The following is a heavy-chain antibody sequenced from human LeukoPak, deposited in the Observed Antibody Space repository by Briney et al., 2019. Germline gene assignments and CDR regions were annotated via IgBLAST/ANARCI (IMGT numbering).Heavy chain of an antibody. CDR3: ARDRAVYYDILTGYLMDV. CDR2: IYTSGST. V-gene: IGHV4-4*07. D-gene: IGHD3-9*01. CDR1: GGSISSYY. J-gene: IGHJ6*02. Sequence: PSETLSLTCTVSGGSISSYYWSWIRQPAGKGLEWIGRIYTSGSTNYNPSLKSRVTMSVDTSKNQFSLKLSSVTAADTAVYYCARDRAVYYDILTGYLMDVWGQGTTVTVSS.